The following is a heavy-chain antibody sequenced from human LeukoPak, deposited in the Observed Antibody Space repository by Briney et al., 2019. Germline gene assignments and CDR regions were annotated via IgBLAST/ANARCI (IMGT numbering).Heavy chain of an antibody. J-gene: IGHJ4*02. V-gene: IGHV3-48*01. CDR3: ARRRGVVPAAMSFDY. CDR2: ISSSSSTI. CDR1: GFTFSYYG. Sequence: GGSLRLSCAAPGFTFSYYGIHWVRQAPGKGLEWVSYISSSSSTIYYADSVKGRFTISRDNAKNSLYLQMNSLRAEDTAVYYCARRRGVVPAAMSFDYWGQGTLVTVSS. D-gene: IGHD2-2*01.